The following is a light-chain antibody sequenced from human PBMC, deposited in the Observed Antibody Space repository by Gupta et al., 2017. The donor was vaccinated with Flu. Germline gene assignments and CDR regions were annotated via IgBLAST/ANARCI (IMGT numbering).Light chain of an antibody. CDR1: HITSR. CDR3: QQANSLPLT. Sequence: VGDRVIITCRASHITSRLAWYQQRPGKAPKLLIYSTSSLESGVPSRFSGSGSGTDFTLTISGLQPEDFATYYCQQANSLPLTFGGGTMVEIK. J-gene: IGKJ4*01. CDR2: STS. V-gene: IGKV1-12*01.